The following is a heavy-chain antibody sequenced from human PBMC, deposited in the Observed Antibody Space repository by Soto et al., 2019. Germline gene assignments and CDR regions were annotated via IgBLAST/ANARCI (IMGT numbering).Heavy chain of an antibody. Sequence: QVQLQESGPGLVKPSQTLSLTCTVSGGSISSGDYYWSWIRQPPGKGLEWIGYIYYSGSTYYNPYLDRRVTRSVDTSKNQLSLKLSSVTAADTAVYYCARAPKNSRWGNWYFDLWGRGTLVTVSS. CDR2: IYYSGST. CDR3: ARAPKNSRWGNWYFDL. CDR1: GGSISSGDYY. D-gene: IGHD6-13*01. J-gene: IGHJ2*01. V-gene: IGHV4-30-4*01.